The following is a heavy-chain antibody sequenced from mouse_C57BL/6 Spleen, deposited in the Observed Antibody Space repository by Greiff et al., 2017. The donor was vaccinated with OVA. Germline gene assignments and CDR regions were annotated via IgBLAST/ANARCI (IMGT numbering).Heavy chain of an antibody. CDR1: GFTFTDYY. Sequence: DVKLQESGGGLVQPGGSLSLSCAASGFTFTDYYMSWVRQPPGKALEWLGFIRNKANGYTTEYSASVKGRFTISRDNSQSILYLQMNALRAEDSATYYCASQLTGRAWFAYWGQGTLVTVSA. V-gene: IGHV7-3*01. CDR2: IRNKANGYTT. CDR3: ASQLTGRAWFAY. J-gene: IGHJ3*01. D-gene: IGHD4-1*01.